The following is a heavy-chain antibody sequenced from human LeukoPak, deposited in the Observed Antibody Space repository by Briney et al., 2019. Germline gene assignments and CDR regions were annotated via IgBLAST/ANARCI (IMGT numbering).Heavy chain of an antibody. CDR1: GFTFSSYS. V-gene: IGHV3-21*01. CDR2: ISSSSSYI. CDR3: ARDRVARTNWFDP. Sequence: GGSLRLSCAASGFTFSSYSMNWVRQAPGKGLEWVSSISSSSSYIYYADSVKGRFTISRDNAKNSLCLQMNSLRAEDTAVYYCARDRVARTNWFDPWGQGTLVTVSS. J-gene: IGHJ5*02. D-gene: IGHD2-15*01.